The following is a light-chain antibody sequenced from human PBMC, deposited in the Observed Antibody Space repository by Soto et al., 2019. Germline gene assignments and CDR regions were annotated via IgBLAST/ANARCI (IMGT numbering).Light chain of an antibody. Sequence: EILFSQSPGPLSLSPGEIATLSCRASQSVSSSYLAWYQQKPGQAPRVLIYGASSRATGIPDRFSGSGSGTDFTLTISRLEPEDVAVYYCQQYGSFPITLGQGTRLEIK. CDR3: QQYGSFPIT. V-gene: IGKV3-20*01. J-gene: IGKJ5*01. CDR2: GAS. CDR1: QSVSSSY.